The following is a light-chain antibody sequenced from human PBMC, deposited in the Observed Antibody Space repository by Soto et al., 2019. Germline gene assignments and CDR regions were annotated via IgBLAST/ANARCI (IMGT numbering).Light chain of an antibody. CDR1: SSDVGGYNY. CDR3: SSYAGSNNFV. CDR2: EVS. V-gene: IGLV2-8*01. J-gene: IGLJ2*01. Sequence: QSALTQPPSASGSPGQSVTISCTGTSSDVGGYNYVSWYQQHPGKAPKLMIYEVSKRPSGVPDRFSGSKSGNTASLTVSGLEDEDEDDYCCSSYAGSNNFVFGGGTKVTVL.